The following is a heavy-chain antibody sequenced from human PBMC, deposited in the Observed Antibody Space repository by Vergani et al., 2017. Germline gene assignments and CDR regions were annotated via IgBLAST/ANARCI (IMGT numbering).Heavy chain of an antibody. CDR2: ISSSSSYI. Sequence: VQLVESGGGLVKPGGSLRLSCAASGFTFSSYSMNWVRQAPGKGLEWVSSISSSSSYIYYADSVKGRFTISRDNAKNSLYLQMNSLRAEDTAVYYCAREGNDIVVVVAAPYYYMDVWGKGTTVTVSS. V-gene: IGHV3-21*01. CDR1: GFTFSSYS. CDR3: AREGNDIVVVVAAPYYYMDV. D-gene: IGHD2-15*01. J-gene: IGHJ6*03.